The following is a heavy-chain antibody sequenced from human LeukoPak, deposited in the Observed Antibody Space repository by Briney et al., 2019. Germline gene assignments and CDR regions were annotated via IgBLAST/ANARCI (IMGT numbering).Heavy chain of an antibody. J-gene: IGHJ6*03. CDR2: IRYDGSNK. CDR1: GFTFSSYG. CDR3: AKNAGYCSGGSCYPYYMDV. V-gene: IGHV3-30*02. D-gene: IGHD2-15*01. Sequence: GGSLRLSCAASGFTFSSYGMHWVRQAPGKGLEWVAFIRYDGSNKYYADSVKGRFTISRDNSKNTLYLQMNSLRAEDTAVYYCAKNAGYCSGGSCYPYYMDVWGKGTTVTISS.